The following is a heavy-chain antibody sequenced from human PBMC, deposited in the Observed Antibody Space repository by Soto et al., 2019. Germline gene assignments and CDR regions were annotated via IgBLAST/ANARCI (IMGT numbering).Heavy chain of an antibody. D-gene: IGHD3-22*01. CDR1: GGTFSSYA. CDR2: IIPIFGTA. J-gene: IGHJ6*02. V-gene: IGHV1-69*12. CDR3: AKHYDNWDYYCGMDV. Sequence: QVQLVQSGAEVKKPGSSVKVSCKASGGTFSSYAISWVRQAPGQGLEWMGGIIPIFGTADYAQKFQGRVTITADESTSTAYMELSSLRSEDTAMYYCAKHYDNWDYYCGMDVWGQGTTVTVSS.